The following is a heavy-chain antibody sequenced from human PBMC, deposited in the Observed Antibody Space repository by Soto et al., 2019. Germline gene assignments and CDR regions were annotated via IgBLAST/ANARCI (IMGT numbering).Heavy chain of an antibody. Sequence: QTRSLTFTISGDSVSSNSAAWYCIIHSPSRFLEWLGRTYYRSKWYNDYAVSVKSRITINPDTSKNQFSLQLNSVTPEDTAVYYCARSVEMATGRAFDIWGQGTMVTVSS. CDR1: GDSVSSNSAA. CDR3: ARSVEMATGRAFDI. D-gene: IGHD5-12*01. J-gene: IGHJ3*02. V-gene: IGHV6-1*01. CDR2: TYYRSKWYN.